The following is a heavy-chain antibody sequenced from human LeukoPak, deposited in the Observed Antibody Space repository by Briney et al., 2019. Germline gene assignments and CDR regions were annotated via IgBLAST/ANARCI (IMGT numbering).Heavy chain of an antibody. D-gene: IGHD5-18*01. CDR1: GFTFSSYE. CDR3: ARDVIQPSLLFDY. CDR2: ISSSGGTR. Sequence: GGSLRLSCAASGFTFSSYEMNWVRQAPGKGLEWASYISSSGGTRYYADSVKGRFTISRDNAKNSLYLQMNSLRAEDTAVYYCARDVIQPSLLFDYWGQGTLVTVSS. V-gene: IGHV3-48*03. J-gene: IGHJ4*02.